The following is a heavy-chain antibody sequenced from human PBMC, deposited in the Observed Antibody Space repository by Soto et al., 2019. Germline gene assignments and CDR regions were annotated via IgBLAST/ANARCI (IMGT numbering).Heavy chain of an antibody. V-gene: IGHV3-30-3*01. CDR3: VRSPTHYDILTGYIHPFDY. J-gene: IGHJ4*02. CDR2: ISYDGSSK. CDR1: GFTFDNYA. D-gene: IGHD3-9*01. Sequence: GGSLRLSYAASGFTFDNYAMHWVRHAPGKGLEKMEVISYDGSSKYYADSVKGRFTISRDNSKNTLYLQMNSLRAEDTAVYYCVRSPTHYDILTGYIHPFDYWGQGTLVTVSS.